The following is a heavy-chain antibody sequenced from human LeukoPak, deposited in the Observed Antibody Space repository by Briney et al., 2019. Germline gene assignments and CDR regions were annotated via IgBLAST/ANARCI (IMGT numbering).Heavy chain of an antibody. D-gene: IGHD3-10*01. CDR1: GFIFSNYA. Sequence: GGSPRLSCAASGFIFSNYAMHWVRQAPGKGLEWLALISSDGSKTYHADSVKGRFSISRDNSKNTLYLQSNSLRAEDTSVYYCARDSTYWYDSGSSGPHYFDYWGQGTLVTVSS. CDR2: ISSDGSKT. CDR3: ARDSTYWYDSGSSGPHYFDY. V-gene: IGHV3-30*01. J-gene: IGHJ4*02.